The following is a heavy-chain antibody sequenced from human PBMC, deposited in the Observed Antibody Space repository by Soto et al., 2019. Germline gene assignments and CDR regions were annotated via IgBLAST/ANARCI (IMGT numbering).Heavy chain of an antibody. CDR3: ARGNQELDY. V-gene: IGHV1-3*01. J-gene: IGHJ4*02. CDR2: INAGNGNT. D-gene: IGHD1-26*01. CDR1: GYIFTSYV. Sequence: ASVKVSCKASGYIFTSYVMHWVRQAPGQRLEWMGWINAGNGNTKYSPKYQGRVTITRDTSASAAHMDLSSLTSEDTAVYFCARGNQELDYWGQGALVTVSS.